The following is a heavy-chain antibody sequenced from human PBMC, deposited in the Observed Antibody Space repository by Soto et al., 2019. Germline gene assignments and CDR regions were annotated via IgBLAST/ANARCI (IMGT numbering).Heavy chain of an antibody. Sequence: SETLSLTCAVYGGSFSGYYWSWIRQPPGKGLEWIGEINHSGSTDYNPSLKSRVTISVDTSKNQFSLKLSSVTAADTAVYYCASRRGSGTYYNDSYYLGMDVWGQGTTVTVSS. CDR1: GGSFSGYY. CDR3: ASRRGSGTYYNDSYYLGMDV. V-gene: IGHV4-34*01. J-gene: IGHJ6*02. CDR2: INHSGST. D-gene: IGHD3-10*01.